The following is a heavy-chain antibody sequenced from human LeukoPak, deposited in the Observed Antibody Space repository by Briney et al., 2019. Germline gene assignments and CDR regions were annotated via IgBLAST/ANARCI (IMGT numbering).Heavy chain of an antibody. D-gene: IGHD3-16*02. V-gene: IGHV3-30-3*01. Sequence: PGRSLRLPCAASGFTFSSYAMHWVRQAPGKGLEWVAVISYDGSNKYYADSVKGRFTISRDNSKNTPYLQMNSLRAEDTAVYYCARDHTFGGVIVQYYFDYWGQGTLVTVSS. J-gene: IGHJ4*02. CDR2: ISYDGSNK. CDR3: ARDHTFGGVIVQYYFDY. CDR1: GFTFSSYA.